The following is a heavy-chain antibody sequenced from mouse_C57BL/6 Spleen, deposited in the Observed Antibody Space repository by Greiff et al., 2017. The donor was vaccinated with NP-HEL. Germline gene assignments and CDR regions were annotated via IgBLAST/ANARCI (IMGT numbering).Heavy chain of an antibody. CDR2: ISRGGSCT. CDR3: ARHNYGSSRDYAMDD. CDR1: GFTFSSYG. D-gene: IGHD1-1*01. V-gene: IGHV5-6*01. J-gene: IGHJ4*01. Sequence: VQLQQSGGDLVKPGGSLKLSCAASGFTFSSYGMSWVRQTPDKRLEWVATISRGGSCTYYPDSVKGRFTIARDNAKNTPYLQMSSLKSEDTAMYYCARHNYGSSRDYAMDDWGKGTSVTVSS.